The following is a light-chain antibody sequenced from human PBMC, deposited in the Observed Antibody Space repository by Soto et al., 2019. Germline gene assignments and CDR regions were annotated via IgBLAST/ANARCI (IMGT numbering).Light chain of an antibody. Sequence: DIVVTQSPATLSLSPGERATLPCRASQSVRNYLAWYQQKPGQAPRLLIYDASKRATGIPARFSGSGSGTDFTLTISSLEPEDFAVYYCQQRSDWPLTFVGGTKVEIK. J-gene: IGKJ4*01. CDR2: DAS. CDR1: QSVRNY. V-gene: IGKV3-11*01. CDR3: QQRSDWPLT.